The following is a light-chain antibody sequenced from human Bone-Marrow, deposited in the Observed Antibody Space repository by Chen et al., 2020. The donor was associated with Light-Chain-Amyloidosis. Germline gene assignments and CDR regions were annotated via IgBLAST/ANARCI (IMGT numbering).Light chain of an antibody. CDR2: EDS. J-gene: IGLJ3*02. CDR1: NIGSTS. V-gene: IGLV3-21*02. CDR3: QVWDRSSDRPV. Sequence: SYVLTPPSSVSVAPGPTATIACGGNNIGSTSVHWYQQTPGQAPLLVVYEDSDRPSGIPERLSGSNSGNTATLTISRVEAGDEADYYCQVWDRSSDRPVFGGGTKLTVL.